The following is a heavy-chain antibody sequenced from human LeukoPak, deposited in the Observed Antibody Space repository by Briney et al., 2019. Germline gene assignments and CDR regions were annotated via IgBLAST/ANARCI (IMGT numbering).Heavy chain of an antibody. J-gene: IGHJ4*02. CDR1: GFTFSSYA. Sequence: PGRPLRLSRAASGFTFSSYAMHWVRQAPGKGLEWVAVISFDGSIEYYADSVKGRFTISRDNSKNTLYLQMNSLRAEDTAVYYCAKGDQWRAVAGTPDYWGQGTLVTVSS. CDR2: ISFDGSIE. D-gene: IGHD6-19*01. V-gene: IGHV3-30*04. CDR3: AKGDQWRAVAGTPDY.